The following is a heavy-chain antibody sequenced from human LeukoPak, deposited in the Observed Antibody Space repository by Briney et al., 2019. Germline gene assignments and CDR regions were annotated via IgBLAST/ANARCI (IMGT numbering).Heavy chain of an antibody. Sequence: GGSLRLSCAASRFTFSSYRMNWVRQAPGKGLEWVSYISSSSTTIYYADSVKVRFTISRDNAKNSLYLQMNSLRAEDTAVYYCAKDLGYGSGSYYKGHDYWGQGTLVTVSS. CDR2: ISSSSTTI. V-gene: IGHV3-48*01. J-gene: IGHJ4*02. CDR3: AKDLGYGSGSYYKGHDY. D-gene: IGHD3-10*01. CDR1: RFTFSSYR.